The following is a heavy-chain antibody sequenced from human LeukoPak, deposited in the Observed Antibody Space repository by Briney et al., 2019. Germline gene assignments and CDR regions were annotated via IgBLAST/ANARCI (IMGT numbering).Heavy chain of an antibody. CDR2: IYYSGNT. J-gene: IGHJ4*02. CDR1: GGSISSYY. CDR3: ASFTVVMEYFDY. D-gene: IGHD4-23*01. V-gene: IGHV4-59*01. Sequence: SETLSLTCTVSGGSISSYYWSWIRQPPGKGLEWIGYIYYSGNTNYNPSLKSRVTISVDMSKNQFSLKLNSVTAADTAVYYCASFTVVMEYFDYWGRGTLVTVSS.